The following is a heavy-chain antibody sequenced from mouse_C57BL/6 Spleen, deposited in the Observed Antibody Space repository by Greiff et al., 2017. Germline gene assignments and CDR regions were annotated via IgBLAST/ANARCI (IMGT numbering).Heavy chain of an antibody. J-gene: IGHJ2*01. CDR3: TAYYSNWGFDY. CDR1: GFNIKDYY. V-gene: IGHV14-1*01. CDR2: IDPEDGDT. D-gene: IGHD2-5*01. Sequence: EVQLQQSGAELVRPGASVKLSCTASGFNIKDYYMHWVKQRPEQGLEWIGRIDPEDGDTAYAPKFQGKATLTADTSSNTAYLQLSSLTSEDAAVYYCTAYYSNWGFDYWGQGTTLTVSA.